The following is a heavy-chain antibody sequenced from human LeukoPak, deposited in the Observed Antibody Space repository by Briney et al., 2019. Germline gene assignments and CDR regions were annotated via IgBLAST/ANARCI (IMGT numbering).Heavy chain of an antibody. CDR1: GYPFSISD. CDR2: MNPNGIAA. J-gene: IGHJ4*02. Sequence: ASVTVSSKASGYPFSISDVNWVRQAAGQGLEWLGWMNPNGIAAGYSQKFQDRVTFTMDTSTSTAYLELSSLRSEDTAVYYCARGRLSTLWGQGTLVTVSS. V-gene: IGHV1-8*01. D-gene: IGHD2-2*01. CDR3: ARGRLSTL.